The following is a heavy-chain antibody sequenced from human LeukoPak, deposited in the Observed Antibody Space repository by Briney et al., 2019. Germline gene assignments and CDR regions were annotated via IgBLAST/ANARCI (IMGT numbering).Heavy chain of an antibody. CDR2: IYHSGNT. CDR3: TRHIARRVSSAAAAQNWFDP. D-gene: IGHD6-13*01. Sequence: SETLSLTCAVYGGSFSGYYWGWIRQPPGKGLEWIGSIYHSGNTYYNLSLKSRVTISIDTAKNQFSLKLSSVTAADTAVYYCTRHIARRVSSAAAAQNWFDPWGQGTLVTVSS. CDR1: GGSFSGYY. V-gene: IGHV4-34*01. J-gene: IGHJ5*02.